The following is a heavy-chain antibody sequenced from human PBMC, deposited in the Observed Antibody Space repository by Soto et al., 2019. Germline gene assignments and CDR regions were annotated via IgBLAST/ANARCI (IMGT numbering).Heavy chain of an antibody. V-gene: IGHV3-23*01. D-gene: IGHD2-15*01. J-gene: IGHJ6*03. CDR2: VSGSGGAI. CDR1: GFPFSSYA. CDR3: AKDRDSRNIYYYYYYMDV. Sequence: EVRLLESGGDLVQPGASLRLSCVASGFPFSSYAMTWVRQSPGKGLEWVAGVSGSGGAIYYADSLRGRFTISRANSKNTDYLQMNSLRAEDTGVYYCAKDRDSRNIYYYYYYMDVWGKGTTVTVS.